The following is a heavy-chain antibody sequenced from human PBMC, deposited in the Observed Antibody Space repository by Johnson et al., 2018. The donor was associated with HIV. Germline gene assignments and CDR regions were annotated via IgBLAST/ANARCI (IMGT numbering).Heavy chain of an antibody. V-gene: IGHV3-30*04. J-gene: IGHJ3*02. CDR3: ARDGSQLADAFDI. CDR2: ISYDGSNK. Sequence: QVQLVESGGGVVQPGRSLRLSCAASGFTFSSYAMHWVRQAPDKGLEWVAVISYDGSNKYYSDSVKVRFTISRDNSNNTLYLQMNSLRAEDTAVYYCARDGSQLADAFDIWGQGTMVTVSS. CDR1: GFTFSSYA. D-gene: IGHD6-6*01.